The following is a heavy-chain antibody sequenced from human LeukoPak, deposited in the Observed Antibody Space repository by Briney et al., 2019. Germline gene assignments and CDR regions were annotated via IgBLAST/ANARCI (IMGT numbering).Heavy chain of an antibody. J-gene: IGHJ4*02. CDR1: GYTFTCYY. CDR3: ASPPYGSSWYYFDY. CDR2: INPNSGGT. Sequence: ASVKGSCKASGYTFTCYYMHWVRQAPGQGLEWMGWINPNSGGTNYAQKFQGRVTMTRDTSISTAYMELSRLRSDDTAVYYCASPPYGSSWYYFDYWGQGTLVTVSS. V-gene: IGHV1-2*02. D-gene: IGHD6-13*01.